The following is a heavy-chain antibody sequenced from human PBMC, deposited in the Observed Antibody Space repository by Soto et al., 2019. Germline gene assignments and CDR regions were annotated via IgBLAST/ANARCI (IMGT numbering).Heavy chain of an antibody. CDR3: ARGLNFGVVDYYYGMDV. J-gene: IGHJ6*02. D-gene: IGHD3-3*01. Sequence: QVQLVQSGAEVKKPGASVKVSCKASGYTFTSYGISWVRQAPGQGLEWMGWISAYNGNTNYAQRLQGRVTMTTDTSTSTAYMELRSLRSDDTAVYYCARGLNFGVVDYYYGMDVWGQGTTVTVSS. V-gene: IGHV1-18*04. CDR1: GYTFTSYG. CDR2: ISAYNGNT.